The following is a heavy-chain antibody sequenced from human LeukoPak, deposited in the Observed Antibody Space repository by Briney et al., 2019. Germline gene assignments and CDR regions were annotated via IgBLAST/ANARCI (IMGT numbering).Heavy chain of an antibody. V-gene: IGHV4-34*01. CDR3: AKEARPHKYYYMDV. D-gene: IGHD6-6*01. J-gene: IGHJ6*03. CDR2: INHSGGT. Sequence: PSETLSLTCAVYGGSFSGYYWSWIRQPPGKGLEWIGEINHSGGTNYNPSLKSRVTISVDTSKNQFSLKLSSVTAADTAVYYCAKEARPHKYYYMDVWGKGTTVTVSS. CDR1: GGSFSGYY.